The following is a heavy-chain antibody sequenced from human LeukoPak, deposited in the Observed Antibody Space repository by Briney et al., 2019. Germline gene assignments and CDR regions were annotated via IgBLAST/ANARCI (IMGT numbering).Heavy chain of an antibody. Sequence: RGSLRLSCAASGFTFSSYAMSWVRQAPGKGLGWVSAISGSGGSTYYADSVKGRFTISRDNSKNTLYLQINSLRAEDTAVYYCANGGRYSSGFDPWGQGTLVTVSS. J-gene: IGHJ5*02. CDR1: GFTFSSYA. CDR2: ISGSGGST. CDR3: ANGGRYSSGFDP. D-gene: IGHD5-12*01. V-gene: IGHV3-23*01.